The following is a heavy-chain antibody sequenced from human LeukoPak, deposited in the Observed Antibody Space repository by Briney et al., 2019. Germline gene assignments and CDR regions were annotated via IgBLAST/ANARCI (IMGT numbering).Heavy chain of an antibody. CDR1: GFTFDDYG. J-gene: IGHJ4*02. CDR3: ARENYYDSSGYYGY. Sequence: PGGSLRLSCAASGFTFDDYGMSWVRQAPGKGLEWVSSISSSSSYIYYADSVKGRFTISRDNAKNSLYLQMNSLRAEDTAVYYCARENYYDSSGYYGYWGQGTLVTVSS. D-gene: IGHD3-22*01. V-gene: IGHV3-21*01. CDR2: ISSSSSYI.